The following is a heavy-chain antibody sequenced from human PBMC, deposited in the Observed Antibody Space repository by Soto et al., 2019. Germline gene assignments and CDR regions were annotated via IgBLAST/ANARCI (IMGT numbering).Heavy chain of an antibody. V-gene: IGHV5-51*01. D-gene: IGHD4-17*01. CDR2: IYPGDSDT. CDR1: GYTFTNYW. J-gene: IGHJ6*02. Sequence: GESLKISCKGSGYTFTNYWIVWVRQIPGKGLEWMGIIYPGDSDTRYSPSFQGQVTISADRSISTAYLQWSSLKASDTGMYYCARYPTMTDYFFHGMDVWGQGTTVTVSS. CDR3: ARYPTMTDYFFHGMDV.